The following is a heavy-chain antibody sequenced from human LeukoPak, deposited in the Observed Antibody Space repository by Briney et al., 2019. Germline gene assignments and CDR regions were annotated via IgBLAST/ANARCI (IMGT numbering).Heavy chain of an antibody. V-gene: IGHV3-21*01. Sequence: PGGSLRLSCAASGFSFSNYAMSWVRQAPGKGLEWVSSISSSSSYIYYADSVKGRFTISRDNAKNSLYLQMNSLRAEDTAVYYCARDRRIAVAGTADYWGQGTLVTVSS. CDR2: ISSSSSYI. CDR3: ARDRRIAVAGTADY. CDR1: GFSFSNYA. D-gene: IGHD6-19*01. J-gene: IGHJ4*02.